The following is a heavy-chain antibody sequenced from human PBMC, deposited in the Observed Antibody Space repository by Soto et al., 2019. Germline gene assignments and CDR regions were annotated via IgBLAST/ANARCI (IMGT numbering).Heavy chain of an antibody. V-gene: IGHV3-33*01. CDR1: GFTFSSYG. CDR2: IWYDGSNK. D-gene: IGHD5-18*01. J-gene: IGHJ4*02. Sequence: QVQLVESGGGVVQPGRSLRLSCAASGFTFSSYGMHWVRQAPGKGLEWVAVIWYDGSNKYYADSVKGRFTISRDNSKNTLYLQMNSLRAEDTAVYYCARDQGRGYNYGVEYWGQGTLVTVSS. CDR3: ARDQGRGYNYGVEY.